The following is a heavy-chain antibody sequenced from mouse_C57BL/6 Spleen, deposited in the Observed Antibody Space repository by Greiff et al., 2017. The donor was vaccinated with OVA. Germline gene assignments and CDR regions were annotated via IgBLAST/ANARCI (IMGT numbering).Heavy chain of an antibody. Sequence: VQLQQSGAELVRPGASVKLSCTASGFNIKDDYMHWVKQRPEQGLEWIGWIDPENGDTEYASKFQGKATITADTSSNTAYLQLSSLTSEDTAVYYCTTNFLMDYCGQGTSVTVSS. CDR1: GFNIKDDY. V-gene: IGHV14-4*01. J-gene: IGHJ4*01. CDR3: TTNFLMDY. CDR2: IDPENGDT.